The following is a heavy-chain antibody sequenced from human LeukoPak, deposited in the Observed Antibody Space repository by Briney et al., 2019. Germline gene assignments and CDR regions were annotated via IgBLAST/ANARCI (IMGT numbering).Heavy chain of an antibody. D-gene: IGHD2-15*01. J-gene: IGHJ4*02. CDR3: ARGVVAAPQTFDY. CDR2: ISYIGST. Sequence: SETLSLTCTVSGDSISSFYWSWIRQPPGKGLEWIGYISYIGSTNYNPSLKSRVTISVDTSKNQFSLKLTSVTAADTAVYYCARGVVAAPQTFDYWGQGTLVTVSS. V-gene: IGHV4-59*01. CDR1: GDSISSFY.